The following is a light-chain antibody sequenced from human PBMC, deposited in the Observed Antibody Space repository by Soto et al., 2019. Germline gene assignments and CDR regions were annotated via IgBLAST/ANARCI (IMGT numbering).Light chain of an antibody. CDR1: SSDVGSYNY. Sequence: QSVLTQPASVSGSPGQSITISCTGTSSDVGSYNYVSWYQQHPGKAPKLMIYEVRNRPSGVSDRFSGSKSGKTASLTIFGLQAEDEAAYYCSSYTTSTTQVFGGGTKVTVL. J-gene: IGLJ2*01. CDR2: EVR. V-gene: IGLV2-14*01. CDR3: SSYTTSTTQV.